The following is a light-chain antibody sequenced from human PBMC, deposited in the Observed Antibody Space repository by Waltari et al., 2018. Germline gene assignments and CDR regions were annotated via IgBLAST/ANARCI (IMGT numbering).Light chain of an antibody. CDR3: QSYDNNIVL. J-gene: IGLJ2*01. V-gene: IGLV6-57*03. Sequence: NFMLTQPHSVSESPGKTVTISCTRNSGDIVADYVQWYQQRPGSAPTTVIYEDDQRPSGVPDRFSGSIDTSNSASLTISRLRTEDEADYYCQSYDNNIVLFGGGTKLTVL. CDR1: SGDIVADY. CDR2: EDD.